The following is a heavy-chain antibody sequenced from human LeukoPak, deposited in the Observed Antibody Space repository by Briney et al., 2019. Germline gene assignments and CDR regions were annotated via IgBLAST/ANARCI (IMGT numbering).Heavy chain of an antibody. CDR2: IYYSGST. J-gene: IGHJ4*02. CDR3: VRGRRAQIDY. Sequence: SETLSLTCTVSGGSIRSSSYYWGWIRQPPGKGLEWIGSIYYSGSTYYNPSLKSRVTISVDTSKNQFSLKLSSVTAADTAVYYCVRGRRAQIDYWGQGTLVTVSS. V-gene: IGHV4-39*07. CDR1: GGSIRSSSYY.